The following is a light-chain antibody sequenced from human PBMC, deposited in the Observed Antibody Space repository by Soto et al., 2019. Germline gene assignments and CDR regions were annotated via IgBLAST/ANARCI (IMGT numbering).Light chain of an antibody. CDR1: SSDVGGYNY. J-gene: IGLJ3*02. CDR3: NSYTTTSSWV. CDR2: EVT. Sequence: QSALTQPASVSGSPGQSXTISCTGTSSDVGGYNYVSWYQQHPGKAPKLIIYEVTNRPSGVSNRFSGSKSGNTASLTISGLQAEDEADYYCNSYTTTSSWVFGGGTKLTVL. V-gene: IGLV2-14*01.